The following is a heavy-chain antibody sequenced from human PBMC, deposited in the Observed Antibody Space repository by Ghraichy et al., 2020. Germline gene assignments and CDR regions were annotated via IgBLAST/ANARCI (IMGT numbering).Heavy chain of an antibody. Sequence: GGSLRLSCAASGFTFSSYSMNWVRQAPGKGLEWVSYISSSSSTIYYADSVKGRFTISRDNAKNSLYLQMNSLRDEDTAVYYCARQFAVAGRNWFDPWGQGTLVTVSS. J-gene: IGHJ5*02. V-gene: IGHV3-48*02. D-gene: IGHD6-19*01. CDR1: GFTFSSYS. CDR2: ISSSSSTI. CDR3: ARQFAVAGRNWFDP.